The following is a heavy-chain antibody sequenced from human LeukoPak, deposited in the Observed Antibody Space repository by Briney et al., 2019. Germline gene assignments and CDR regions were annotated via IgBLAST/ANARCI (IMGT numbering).Heavy chain of an antibody. CDR2: IYYSGST. CDR3: ARARSAAGNFDY. J-gene: IGHJ4*02. V-gene: IGHV4-31*03. D-gene: IGHD6-13*01. Sequence: SETLSLTCTVSGGSISSGGYYWSWIPQHPGKGLEWIGYIYYSGSTYYNPSLKSRVTISADTSKNQFSLKLSSVTAADTAVYYCARARSAAGNFDYWGQGTLVTVSS. CDR1: GGSISSGGYY.